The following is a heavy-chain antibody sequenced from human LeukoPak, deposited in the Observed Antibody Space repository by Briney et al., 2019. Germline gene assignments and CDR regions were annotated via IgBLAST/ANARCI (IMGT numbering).Heavy chain of an antibody. D-gene: IGHD4-11*01. CDR1: GFTFSNYG. V-gene: IGHV3-30*02. CDR2: ILYDGSNK. Sequence: PGGSLRLSCVASGFTFSNYGMHWVRQAPGKGLEWVTFILYDGSNKYYADSVKGRFTISRDNSKNTVYLQMSSLRAEDTAVYYCAKDMASRDDYSNLFDYWGQGTLVTVSS. CDR3: AKDMASRDDYSNLFDY. J-gene: IGHJ4*02.